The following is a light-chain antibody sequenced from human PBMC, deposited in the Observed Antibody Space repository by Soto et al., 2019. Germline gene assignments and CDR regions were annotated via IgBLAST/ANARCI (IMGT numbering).Light chain of an antibody. V-gene: IGKV1-17*01. CDR2: TAS. CDR3: QQYNSYST. J-gene: IGKJ4*01. CDR1: QGIRSE. Sequence: IQMTQSPSSLSASVGDRVTITCRASQGIRSELGWYQQKPGKAPNLLIYTASTLQSGVPSRFSGSGSGTEFTLTISSLQPDDFATYYCQQYNSYSTFGGGTKVDI.